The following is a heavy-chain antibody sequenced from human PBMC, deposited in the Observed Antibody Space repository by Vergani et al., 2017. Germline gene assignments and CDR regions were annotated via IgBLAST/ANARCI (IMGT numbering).Heavy chain of an antibody. CDR1: GFTFSSYA. J-gene: IGHJ5*02. Sequence: EVQLLESGGGLVQPGGSLRLSCAASGFTFSSYAMSWVRQVPGKGLEWVSGISGSGGNTYYANSVKGRFTISRDTSKNTLHLQINNLRVEDTAVYYCARGNYYGSGTYVDPWGQGTRVTVSS. CDR2: ISGSGGNT. V-gene: IGHV3-23*01. D-gene: IGHD3-10*01. CDR3: ARGNYYGSGTYVDP.